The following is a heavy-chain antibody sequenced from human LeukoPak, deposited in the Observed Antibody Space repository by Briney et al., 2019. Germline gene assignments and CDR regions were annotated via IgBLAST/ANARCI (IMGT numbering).Heavy chain of an antibody. D-gene: IGHD1-26*01. CDR1: GFTVSSSF. CDR3: AREIGGGLHYFHS. V-gene: IGHV3-53*01. Sequence: GGSLRLSCVGSGFTVSSSFMSWVRQAPWKELEWVSNLYNDAFDSATHYADSVKGRFTISRDNSQNTLYLQMNSLRAEDTAMYYCAREIGGGLHYFHSWGQGTPVTVSS. J-gene: IGHJ4*02. CDR2: LYNDAFDSAT.